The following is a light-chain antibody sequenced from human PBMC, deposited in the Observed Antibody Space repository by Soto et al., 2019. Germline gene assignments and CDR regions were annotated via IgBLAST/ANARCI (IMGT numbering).Light chain of an antibody. CDR2: KVS. Sequence: QSAPCPPAPVSGSPGHMIGISRTRSSSDACIYNYVSCYQQHPGKVPKLIIYKVSSRHSGVSYRLSGTNFGNTASLIYSWLQAEDEADYYCSSYTSSSTRGFGRGTKVTV. J-gene: IGLJ1*01. V-gene: IGLV2-14*01. CDR1: SSDACIYNY. CDR3: SSYTSSSTRG.